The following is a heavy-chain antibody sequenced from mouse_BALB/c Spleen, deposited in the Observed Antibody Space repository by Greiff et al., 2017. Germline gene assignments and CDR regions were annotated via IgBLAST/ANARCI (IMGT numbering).Heavy chain of an antibody. V-gene: IGHV5-12-2*01. CDR1: GFTFSSYT. D-gene: IGHD2-1*01. CDR2: ISNGGGST. Sequence: VQLKESGGGLVQPGGSLKLSCAASGFTFSSYTMSWVRQTPEKRLEWVAYISNGGGSTYYPDTVKGRFTISRDNAKNTLYLQMSSLKSEDTAMYYCARHPLYGNLFAYWGQGTLVTVSA. J-gene: IGHJ3*01. CDR3: ARHPLYGNLFAY.